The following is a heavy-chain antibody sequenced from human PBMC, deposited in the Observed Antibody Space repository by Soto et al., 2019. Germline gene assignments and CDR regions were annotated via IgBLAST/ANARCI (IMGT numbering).Heavy chain of an antibody. Sequence: QVQLVQSGAEVKKPGASVRISCRASEYTFTSYAVHWVRQAPGQKFEWMGWIDAGNGKTKYSQRFQGRVTITRDTSATIVYRELNNLRSEDTAVYYCARGRWTQTTADYYLDYWGQGTLVTVSS. V-gene: IGHV1-3*01. J-gene: IGHJ4*02. D-gene: IGHD1-1*01. CDR1: EYTFTSYA. CDR2: IDAGNGKT. CDR3: ARGRWTQTTADYYLDY.